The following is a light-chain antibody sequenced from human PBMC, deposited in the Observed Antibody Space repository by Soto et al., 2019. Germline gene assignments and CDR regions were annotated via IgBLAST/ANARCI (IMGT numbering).Light chain of an antibody. CDR2: AAS. CDR3: QQSYSTPRT. J-gene: IGKJ2*01. V-gene: IGKV1-39*01. CDR1: QSISSY. Sequence: DIPMTQSPSSLSASVGDRVTITCRASQSISSYLNWYQQKPGKAPKLLIYAASSLQSGVPSRFSGSGSWTDFTLTISSLQPEDFATYYCQQSYSTPRTFGQGTKLEIK.